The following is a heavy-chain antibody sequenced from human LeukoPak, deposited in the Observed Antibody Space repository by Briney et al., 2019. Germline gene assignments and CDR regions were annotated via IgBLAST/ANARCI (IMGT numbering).Heavy chain of an antibody. D-gene: IGHD1-7*01. V-gene: IGHV3-21*01. J-gene: IGHJ4*02. CDR1: GFTVSSTH. Sequence: PGESLRLSCVASGFTVSSTHMSWYRQAPGKGLEWVSCISSSSSYIYYADSVKGRFTISRDNAKNSLHLQMNSLRAEDTALYYCARAHNWKYGTFEHWGQGTLVTVSS. CDR2: ISSSSSYI. CDR3: ARAHNWKYGTFEH.